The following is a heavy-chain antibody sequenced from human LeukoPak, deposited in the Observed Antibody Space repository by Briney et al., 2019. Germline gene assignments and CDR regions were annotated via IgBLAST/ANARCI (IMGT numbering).Heavy chain of an antibody. CDR2: IKSKTDGGTT. Sequence: KPGGSLRLSCVASGFTFSNAWLSWVRQAPGKGREWFGGIKSKTDGGTTHYAAPVKGTFTISRDDSNNTLYLQMNSLKTEDTAVYYCTACYGSGSYHYYGMDVWGKGTTVTVSS. V-gene: IGHV3-15*01. CDR3: TACYGSGSYHYYGMDV. CDR1: GFTFSNAW. D-gene: IGHD3-10*01. J-gene: IGHJ6*04.